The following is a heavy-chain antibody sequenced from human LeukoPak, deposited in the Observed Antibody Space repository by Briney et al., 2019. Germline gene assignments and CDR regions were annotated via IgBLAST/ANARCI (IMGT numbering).Heavy chain of an antibody. CDR3: AKRAIVVVPAAISGVMDV. J-gene: IGHJ6*04. V-gene: IGHV3-30*02. D-gene: IGHD2-2*02. CDR1: GFTFSSYG. CDR2: IRYDGSNK. Sequence: GGSLRLSCAASGFTFSSYGMHWVRQAPGKGLEWVAFIRYDGSNKYYADSVKGRFTISRDNSKNTLYLQMNSLRAEDTAVYYCAKRAIVVVPAAISGVMDVWGKGTTVTVSS.